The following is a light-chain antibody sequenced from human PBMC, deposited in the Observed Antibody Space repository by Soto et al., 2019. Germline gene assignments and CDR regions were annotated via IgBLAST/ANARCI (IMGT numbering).Light chain of an antibody. V-gene: IGLV2-23*02. CDR2: EVT. J-gene: IGLJ1*01. CDR1: SSDVGSYNA. CDR3: CSYAGSSTHYV. Sequence: QSALTQPASVSGSPGQSITISWTGTSSDVGSYNAVSWYQQHPDKAPKLIIYEVTKRPSGIFNRFSGSKSGNTASLTISGLQAEDEADYYCCSYAGSSTHYVFGTGTKVTVL.